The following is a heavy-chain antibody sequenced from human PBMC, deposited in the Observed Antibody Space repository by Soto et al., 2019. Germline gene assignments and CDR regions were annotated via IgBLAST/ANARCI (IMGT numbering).Heavy chain of an antibody. Sequence: QVQLVESGGGVVQPGRSLRLSCAASGFTFSSYAMHWVHQAPGKGLEWVAVISYDGSNKYYADSVKGRFTISRDNSKNTLYLQMNSLRAEDTAVYYCARDGPYSYGTFDYWGQGTLVTVSS. V-gene: IGHV3-30-3*01. CDR1: GFTFSSYA. CDR3: ARDGPYSYGTFDY. CDR2: ISYDGSNK. J-gene: IGHJ4*02. D-gene: IGHD5-18*01.